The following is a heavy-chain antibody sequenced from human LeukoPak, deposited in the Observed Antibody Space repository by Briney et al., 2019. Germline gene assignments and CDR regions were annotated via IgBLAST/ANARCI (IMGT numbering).Heavy chain of an antibody. Sequence: ASVKVSCKASGGTFSRYGINWVRQAPGQGLEWMGGIIPIFGAANYAQKFQGRVTITADTSTNTAYMELGSLRSEDTAVYYCGRVSCGGNCYSLIGTFDIWGQGTMVTVSS. J-gene: IGHJ3*02. CDR1: GGTFSRYG. CDR3: GRVSCGGNCYSLIGTFDI. V-gene: IGHV1-69*06. D-gene: IGHD2-15*01. CDR2: IIPIFGAA.